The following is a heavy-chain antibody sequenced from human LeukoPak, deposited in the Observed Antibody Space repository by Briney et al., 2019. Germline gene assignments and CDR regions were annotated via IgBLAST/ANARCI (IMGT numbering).Heavy chain of an antibody. CDR1: GFTFSSYG. Sequence: PGGSLRLSCAASGFTFSSYGMHWVRQAPGKGLEWVAFIRYDGSNKYYADSVKGRFTISRDNSKNTLYLQMNSLIAEDTAVYYCAGDDSGTSYNNFDYWGQGTLVTVSS. V-gene: IGHV3-30*02. J-gene: IGHJ4*02. D-gene: IGHD3-10*01. CDR3: AGDDSGTSYNNFDY. CDR2: IRYDGSNK.